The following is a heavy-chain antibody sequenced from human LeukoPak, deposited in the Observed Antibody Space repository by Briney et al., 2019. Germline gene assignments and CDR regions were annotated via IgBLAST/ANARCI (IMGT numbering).Heavy chain of an antibody. V-gene: IGHV3-21*01. Sequence: PGGSLRLSCAASGFTFSSYSMHWVRQAPGKGLEWVSSISSSSYIYYAESVKGRFTISRDDAKNSLYLQMDTLRAGDTAVYYCARDRGGYYYGEGSNWLDPWGQGTLVTLSS. CDR3: ARDRGGYYYGEGSNWLDP. D-gene: IGHD5-12*01. CDR1: GFTFSSYS. J-gene: IGHJ5*02. CDR2: ISSSSYI.